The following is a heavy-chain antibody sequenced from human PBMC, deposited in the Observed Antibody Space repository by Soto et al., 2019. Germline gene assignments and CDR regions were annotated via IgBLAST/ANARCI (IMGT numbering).Heavy chain of an antibody. V-gene: IGHV3-48*03. CDR1: GFTFSDYE. D-gene: IGHD2-15*01. J-gene: IGHJ4*02. CDR2: ITSGGRSI. Sequence: GGSLRLSCTASGFTFSDYEMNWVRQAPGKGLEWVSYITSGGRSIYYADSVKGRFIISRDNAENSLCLQMNSLRPEDTAVYYCVRRMASPDQWGQGTLVTVSS. CDR3: VRRMASPDQ.